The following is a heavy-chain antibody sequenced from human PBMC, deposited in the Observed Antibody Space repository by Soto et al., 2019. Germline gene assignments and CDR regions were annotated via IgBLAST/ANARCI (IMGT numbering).Heavy chain of an antibody. J-gene: IGHJ5*02. CDR3: ARDQSITIFGVVISTNWFDP. CDR2: ISYDGSNK. CDR1: GFTFSSYA. D-gene: IGHD3-3*01. Sequence: LRLSCAASGFTFSSYAMHWVRQAPGKGLEWVAVISYDGSNKYYADSVKGRFTISRDNSKNTLYLQMNSLRAEDTAVYYCARDQSITIFGVVISTNWFDPWGQGTLVTVSS. V-gene: IGHV3-30-3*01.